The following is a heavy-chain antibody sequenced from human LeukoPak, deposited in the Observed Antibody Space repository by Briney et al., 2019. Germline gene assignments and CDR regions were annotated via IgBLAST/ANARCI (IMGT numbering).Heavy chain of an antibody. V-gene: IGHV4-4*07. CDR3: ARVSQQLVPYYYYYYYMDV. J-gene: IGHJ6*03. Sequence: PSETLSLARTAFGGSISSDEWSSLRPPAGEGVEWNGRIYTSGSTNYNPSLKSRVTMSVDTSKNQFSLKLSSVTAADTAVYYCARVSQQLVPYYYYYYYMDVWGKGTTVTVSS. CDR2: IYTSGST. D-gene: IGHD6-13*01. CDR1: GGSISSDE.